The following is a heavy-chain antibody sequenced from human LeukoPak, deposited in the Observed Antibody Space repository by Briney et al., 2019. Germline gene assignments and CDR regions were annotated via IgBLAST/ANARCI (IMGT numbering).Heavy chain of an antibody. CDR1: GYIFSSYS. D-gene: IGHD6-19*01. V-gene: IGHV1-18*01. CDR3: GRDQQQWLPTIADY. CDR2: ISAFNGNT. Sequence: GASVKVSCKASGYIFSSYSISWVRQAPGQGLEWMGWISAFNGNTNYAQKLQGRVTMTTDTSTSTAYMELRSLRSEDTAVYYCGRDQQQWLPTIADYWGQGTLVSVSS. J-gene: IGHJ4*02.